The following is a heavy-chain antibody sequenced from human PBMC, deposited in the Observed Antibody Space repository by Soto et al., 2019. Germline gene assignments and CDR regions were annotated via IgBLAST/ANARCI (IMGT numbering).Heavy chain of an antibody. CDR3: ARTQYQYTMDV. J-gene: IGHJ6*02. CDR2: INPYSGGT. V-gene: IGHV1-2*04. CDR1: GYTFTDYY. Sequence: GASVKVSCKASGYTFTDYYIHWVRQAPGQGLEWMGWINPYSGGTNYAQRFQGWVTMTRDTSISTAYMELSRLTSDDTAVYYRARTQYQYTMDVWGQGTTVTVSS. D-gene: IGHD2-2*01.